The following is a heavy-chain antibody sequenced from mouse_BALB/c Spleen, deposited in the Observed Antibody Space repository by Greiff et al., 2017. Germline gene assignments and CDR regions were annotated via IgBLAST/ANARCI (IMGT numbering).Heavy chain of an antibody. D-gene: IGHD1-1*01. J-gene: IGHJ4*01. Sequence: EVMLVESGGGLVQPGGSRKLSCAASGFTFSSFGMHWVRQAPEKGLEWVAYISSGSSTIYYADTVKGRFTISRDNPKNTLFLQMTSLRSEDTAMYYCARDYYYGSGDAMDYWGQGTSVTVSS. CDR3: ARDYYYGSGDAMDY. V-gene: IGHV5-17*02. CDR2: ISSGSSTI. CDR1: GFTFSSFG.